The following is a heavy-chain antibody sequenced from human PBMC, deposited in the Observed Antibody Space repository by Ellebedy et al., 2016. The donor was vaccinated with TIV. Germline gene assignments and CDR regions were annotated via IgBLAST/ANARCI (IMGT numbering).Heavy chain of an antibody. CDR3: ARDGTSWYWDAFDI. CDR2: INHSGST. Sequence: SETLSLTCAVYGGSFSGYYWSWIRQPPGKGLEWIGEINHSGSTNYNPSLKSRVTVSVDTSKNQFSLKLSPVTAADTAVYYCARDGTSWYWDAFDIWGQGTMVTVSS. D-gene: IGHD2-2*01. CDR1: GGSFSGYY. V-gene: IGHV4-34*01. J-gene: IGHJ3*02.